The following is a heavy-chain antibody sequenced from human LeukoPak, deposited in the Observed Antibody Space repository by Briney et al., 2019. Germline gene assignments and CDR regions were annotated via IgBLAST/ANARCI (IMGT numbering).Heavy chain of an antibody. Sequence: QASETLSLTCAVYGGSFSGYYWSWIRQPPGKGLEWIGEINHSGSTNYNPSLKSRVTISVDTSKNQFSLKLSSVTAADTAVYYCARGPHCTNGVCYKFYYYYYGMDVWGQGTTVTVSS. CDR1: GGSFSGYY. J-gene: IGHJ6*02. CDR3: ARGPHCTNGVCYKFYYYYYGMDV. D-gene: IGHD2-8*01. V-gene: IGHV4-34*01. CDR2: INHSGST.